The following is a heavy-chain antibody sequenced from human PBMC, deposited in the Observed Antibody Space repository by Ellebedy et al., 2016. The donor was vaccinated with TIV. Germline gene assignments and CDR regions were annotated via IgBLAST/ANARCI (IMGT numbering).Heavy chain of an antibody. V-gene: IGHV3-7*04. Sequence: GGSLRLSCAASGFSFSIYWMTWVRQAPAQGLEWVANIKYDGSEKYYVDSVKGRFTMSRDNAENSLSLQMNSLRVEDTAVYYCVRGLGGENEYWGQGTLVIVSS. D-gene: IGHD3-10*01. CDR1: GFSFSIYW. CDR3: VRGLGGENEY. CDR2: IKYDGSEK. J-gene: IGHJ4*02.